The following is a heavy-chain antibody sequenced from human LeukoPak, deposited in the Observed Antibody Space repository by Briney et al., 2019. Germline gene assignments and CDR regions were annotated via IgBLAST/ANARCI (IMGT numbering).Heavy chain of an antibody. CDR3: ARDSPDIVVVPAAIPDYYYYGMDV. CDR2: ISAYNGNT. V-gene: IGHV1-18*01. Sequence: ASVKVSYKASGYTFTSYGISWVRQAPGQGLEWMGWISAYNGNTNYAQKLQGRVTMTTDTSTSTAYMELRSLRSDDTAVYYCARDSPDIVVVPAAIPDYYYYGMDVWGQGTTDTVSS. D-gene: IGHD2-2*02. CDR1: GYTFTSYG. J-gene: IGHJ6*02.